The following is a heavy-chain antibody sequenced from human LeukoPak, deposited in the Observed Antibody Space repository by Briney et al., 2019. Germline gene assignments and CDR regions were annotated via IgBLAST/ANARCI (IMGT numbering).Heavy chain of an antibody. V-gene: IGHV1-69*05. J-gene: IGHJ4*02. CDR2: IIPIFGTA. CDR3: ARAHQYSYRHFGFVY. Sequence: ASVKVSCKASGGTFSSYAISWVRQAPGQGLEWMGGIIPIFGTANYAQKFQGRVTITTDESTSTAYMELSSLRSEDTAVYYCARAHQYSYRHFGFVYWGQGTLVAVSS. CDR1: GGTFSSYA. D-gene: IGHD5-18*01.